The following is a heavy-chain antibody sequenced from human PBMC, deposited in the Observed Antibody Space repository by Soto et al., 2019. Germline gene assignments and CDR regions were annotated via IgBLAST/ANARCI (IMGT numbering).Heavy chain of an antibody. V-gene: IGHV1-69*04. D-gene: IGHD3-10*01. Sequence: SVKVSCKASGGTFSSYTIIWLRQAPGQGLEWMGRIIPILGIANYAQKFQGRVTITADKSTSTAYMELSSLRSEDTAVYYCARDRDGSGTYYFAYRGQGTLVIVSS. CDR1: GGTFSSYT. CDR2: IIPILGIA. J-gene: IGHJ4*02. CDR3: ARDRDGSGTYYFAY.